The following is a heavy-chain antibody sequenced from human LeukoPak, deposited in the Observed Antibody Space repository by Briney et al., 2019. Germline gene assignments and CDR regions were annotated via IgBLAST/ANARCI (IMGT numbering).Heavy chain of an antibody. CDR2: IIPSGHTT. D-gene: IGHD3-16*01. Sequence: PGGSLRLSCVASGFTFSSHGMNWVRQAPGKGLEWVSGIIPSGHTTYYADSVEGRFTISRDNSENTLYLQMDSLRAEDTAVYYCARGLLFDHNGFDSWGQGTLVTVSS. V-gene: IGHV3-23*01. CDR3: ARGLLFDHNGFDS. J-gene: IGHJ5*01. CDR1: GFTFSSHG.